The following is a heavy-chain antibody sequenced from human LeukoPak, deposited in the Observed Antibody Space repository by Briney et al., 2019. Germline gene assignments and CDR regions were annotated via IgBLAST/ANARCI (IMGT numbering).Heavy chain of an antibody. CDR3: AKDLIAVAGDGAFDF. CDR2: ISGRGGST. V-gene: IGHV3-23*01. Sequence: GGSLRLSCAASGFIFSSYGMNWVRQAPGKGLEWVSAISGRGGSTNSADSVKGRFTISRDNSKNTLYLQMSSLRADDTATYYCAKDLIAVAGDGAFDFWGQGTVVTVSS. J-gene: IGHJ3*01. D-gene: IGHD6-19*01. CDR1: GFIFSSYG.